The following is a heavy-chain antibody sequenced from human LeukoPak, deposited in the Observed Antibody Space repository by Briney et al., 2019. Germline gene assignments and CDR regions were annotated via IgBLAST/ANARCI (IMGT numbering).Heavy chain of an antibody. D-gene: IGHD3-22*01. CDR1: GFIFSNYE. J-gene: IGHJ4*02. CDR2: ISSSGTTI. Sequence: AGGSLRLSCAASGFIFSNYEMNCVRQAPGKGLEWVSYISSSGTTIYYGDSVMGRFPISRDNARNSLHLQMNSLRAEETAVYYCARGYFDSRGYYSPDTHDCWGQGTLVTVSS. CDR3: ARGYFDSRGYYSPDTHDC. V-gene: IGHV3-48*03.